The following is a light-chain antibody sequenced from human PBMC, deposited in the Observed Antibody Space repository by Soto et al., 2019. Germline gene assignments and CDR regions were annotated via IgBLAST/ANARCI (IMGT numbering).Light chain of an antibody. V-gene: IGLV2-11*01. CDR1: SSDVGAYNF. J-gene: IGLJ3*02. Sequence: QSVLTQPRSVSGSPGQSVTISCTGTSSDVGAYNFVSWYQQHPGRVPKLMIYEVSRRPSGVPDRFSGSKSGNTASLTISGLQADDEADYYCCSYAGSYTLVFGGGTKLTVL. CDR2: EVS. CDR3: CSYAGSYTLV.